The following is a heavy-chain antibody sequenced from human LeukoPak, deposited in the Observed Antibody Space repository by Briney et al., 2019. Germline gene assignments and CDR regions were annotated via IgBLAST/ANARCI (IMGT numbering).Heavy chain of an antibody. V-gene: IGHV1-2*02. D-gene: IGHD3-10*01. CDR3: ARAYGSGSYYHLVWRDDAFDI. J-gene: IGHJ3*02. CDR2: INPNSGGT. Sequence: ASVKVSCKASGYTFTGYYMHWVRQAPGQGLEWMGWINPNSGGTNYAQKFQGRVTMTRDTSISTAYMELSRLRSDDTAVYYCARAYGSGSYYHLVWRDDAFDIWGQGTMVTVSS. CDR1: GYTFTGYY.